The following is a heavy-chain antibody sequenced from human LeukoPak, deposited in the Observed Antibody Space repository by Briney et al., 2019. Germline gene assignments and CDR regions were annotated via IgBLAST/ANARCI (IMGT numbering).Heavy chain of an antibody. Sequence: GGSLRLSCAASGFAFSRYSMNWVLQAPGKGLEWVSSISYSGPHMFYADSVRGRFTISRDNAENSLFLQMNSLRAEDTAVYFCASNDYRDEGIDSWGQGTLVTVSS. J-gene: IGHJ4*02. CDR1: GFAFSRYS. D-gene: IGHD4-17*01. V-gene: IGHV3-21*01. CDR3: ASNDYRDEGIDS. CDR2: ISYSGPHM.